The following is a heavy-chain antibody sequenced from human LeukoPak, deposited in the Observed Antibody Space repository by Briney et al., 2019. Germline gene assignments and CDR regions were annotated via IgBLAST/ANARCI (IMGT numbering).Heavy chain of an antibody. CDR1: GASISDSDFF. Sequence: PSETLSLTCTVSGASISDSDFFWAWVRQPPGKGLEWIGNIYYSGSTYYNPSLKSRVTISVDTSKNQFSLKLSSVTPADTAVYYCARGKSKFDYWGQGTLVTVSS. CDR3: ARGKSKFDY. V-gene: IGHV4-39*01. J-gene: IGHJ4*02. CDR2: IYYSGST.